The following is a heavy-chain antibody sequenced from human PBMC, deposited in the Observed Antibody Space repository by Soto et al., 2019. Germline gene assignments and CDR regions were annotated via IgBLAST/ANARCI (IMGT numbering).Heavy chain of an antibody. Sequence: GGSLRLSCAASGFTFSSYSMNWVRQAPGKGLEWVSSISSSSSYIYYADSVKGRFTISRDNAKNSLYLQMNSLRAEDTAGYYCARESPASNSHDAFDIWGQGTMVTVSS. J-gene: IGHJ3*02. CDR3: ARESPASNSHDAFDI. V-gene: IGHV3-21*01. CDR1: GFTFSSYS. D-gene: IGHD7-27*01. CDR2: ISSSSSYI.